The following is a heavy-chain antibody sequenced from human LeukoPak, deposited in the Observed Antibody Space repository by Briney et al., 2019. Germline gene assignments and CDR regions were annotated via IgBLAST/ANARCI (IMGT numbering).Heavy chain of an antibody. CDR2: ISSSSSTI. V-gene: IGHV3-11*04. D-gene: IGHD3-22*01. Sequence: PGGSLRLSCAASGFTFSDYYMSWIRQAPGKGLEWVSYISSSSSTIYYADSVKGRFTISRDNAKNSLYLQMNSLRAEDTAVYYCARDPEIATRPDWFDPWGQGTLVIVSS. CDR3: ARDPEIATRPDWFDP. J-gene: IGHJ5*02. CDR1: GFTFSDYY.